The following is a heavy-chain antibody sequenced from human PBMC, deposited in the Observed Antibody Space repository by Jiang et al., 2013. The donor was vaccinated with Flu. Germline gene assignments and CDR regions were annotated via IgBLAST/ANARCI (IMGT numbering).Heavy chain of an antibody. J-gene: IGHJ3*02. V-gene: IGHV7-4-1*01. Sequence: QSGSELKKPGASVKVSCKASGYTFTSYAMNWVRQAPGQGLEWMGWINTNTGNPTYAQGFTGRFVFSLDTSVSTAYLQICSLKAEDTAVYYCATEGVTNLTLDAFDIWGQGTMVTVSS. CDR2: INTNTGNP. D-gene: IGHD2-21*02. CDR3: ATEGVTNLTLDAFDI. CDR1: GYTFTSYA.